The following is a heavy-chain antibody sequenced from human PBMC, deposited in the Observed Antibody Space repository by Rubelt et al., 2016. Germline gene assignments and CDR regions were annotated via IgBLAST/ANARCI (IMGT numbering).Heavy chain of an antibody. V-gene: IGHV3-21*01. CDR2: ISISSCLI. D-gene: IGHD3-3*01. CDR3: ASRRWSL. CDR1: GFTFSSYS. Sequence: EVQLVESGGGFGQPGGSLRLSCAASGFTFSSYSMNWVRQAPGKGVEGVSSISISSCLINHAKSSEGRFNISRDNAKNSLYLQMNSLRAEDTAVYYCASRRWSLWGQGTLVTVSS. J-gene: IGHJ4*02.